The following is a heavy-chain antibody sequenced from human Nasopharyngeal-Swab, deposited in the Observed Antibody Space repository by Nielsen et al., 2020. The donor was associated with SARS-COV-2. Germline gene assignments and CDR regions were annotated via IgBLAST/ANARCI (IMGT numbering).Heavy chain of an antibody. CDR1: GFTFSSYA. CDR2: ISYDGSNK. J-gene: IGHJ4*02. CDR3: ARDDYGDYVGSFDY. V-gene: IGHV3-30*04. D-gene: IGHD4-17*01. Sequence: GESLKISCAASGFTFSSYAMHWVRQAPGKGLEWVAVISYDGSNKYYADSVKGRFTISRDNSKNTLYLQMNSLRAEDTAVYYCARDDYGDYVGSFDYWGQGTLVTVS.